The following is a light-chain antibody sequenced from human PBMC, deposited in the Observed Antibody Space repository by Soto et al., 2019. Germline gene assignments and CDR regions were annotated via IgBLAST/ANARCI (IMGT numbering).Light chain of an antibody. CDR3: SSYTSSSTVV. J-gene: IGLJ2*01. V-gene: IGLV2-14*01. CDR1: SSDVGGYKY. Sequence: QSALTQPASVSGSPGQSITISCTGTSSDVGGYKYVSWYQQHQGKAPKLMIYDVSNRPSGVSNRFSGSKSGNTASLTISGLQDEDEADYYCSSYTSSSTVVFGVGTELTVL. CDR2: DVS.